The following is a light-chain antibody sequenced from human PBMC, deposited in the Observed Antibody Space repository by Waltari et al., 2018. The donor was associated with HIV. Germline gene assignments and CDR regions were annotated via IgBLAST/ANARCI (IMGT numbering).Light chain of an antibody. CDR1: SSNIGARSPCD. V-gene: IGLV1-40*01. CDR2: GNN. CDR3: QSYDTSLSGSV. Sequence: QSVLTQQPSGSGAPGHRVIISCTGSSSNIGARSPCDVHWYQQLPATAPKLLIYGNNNRPTGVPDRFSGSKSGASASLAITGLQAEDEADYYCQSYDTSLSGSVFGGGTKLTVL. J-gene: IGLJ3*02.